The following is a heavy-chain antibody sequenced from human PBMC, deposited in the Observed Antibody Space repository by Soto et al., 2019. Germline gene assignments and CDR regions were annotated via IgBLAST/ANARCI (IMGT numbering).Heavy chain of an antibody. D-gene: IGHD3-3*01. CDR3: AREAYYDFWSSAGDYNHCYRMEV. CDR1: GDSVSSNSAA. V-gene: IGHV6-1*01. CDR2: TYYRSKWYD. J-gene: IGHJ6*02. Sequence: QTLSLTCAISGDSVSSNSAAWNWIRQCPSRGLEGRGRTYYRSKWYDDYAVSVKSRITINTDTPKNKFSLQLNSVTPEDTAVYYRAREAYYDFWSSAGDYNHCYRMEVSGQGTTVTVSS.